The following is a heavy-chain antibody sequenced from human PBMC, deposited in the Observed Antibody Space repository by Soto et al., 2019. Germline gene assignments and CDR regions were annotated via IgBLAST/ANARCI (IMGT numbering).Heavy chain of an antibody. J-gene: IGHJ4*02. V-gene: IGHV3-30-3*01. CDR3: ARVWEYGSGSSGGFDY. D-gene: IGHD3-10*01. CDR1: GFTFSSYA. CDR2: ISYDGSNK. Sequence: GGSLRLSCAASGFTFSSYAMHWVRQAPGKGLEWVAVISYDGSNKYYVDSVKGRFTISRDNSKNTLYLQMNSLRAEDTAVYYCARVWEYGSGSSGGFDYWGQGTLVTVSS.